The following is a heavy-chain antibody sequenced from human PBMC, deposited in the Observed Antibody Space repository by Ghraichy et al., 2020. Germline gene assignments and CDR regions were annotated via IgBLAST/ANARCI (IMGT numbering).Heavy chain of an antibody. CDR1: AFTFSNYA. D-gene: IGHD3-22*01. CDR3: AKDRDYYDSSGYYFNDFDI. CDR2: IGGSGSRT. J-gene: IGHJ3*02. Sequence: LSLTCAASAFTFSNYAMTWVRQAPGKGLEWVSTIGGSGSRTYYTDSVKGRFTISRDNSKNTQYLQMNSLRAEDTAVYYCAKDRDYYDSSGYYFNDFDIWGQGTPVTVSS. V-gene: IGHV3-23*01.